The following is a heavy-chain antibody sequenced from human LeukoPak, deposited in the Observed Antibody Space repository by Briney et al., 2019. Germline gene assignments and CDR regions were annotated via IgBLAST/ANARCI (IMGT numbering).Heavy chain of an antibody. CDR1: GGSISSYY. Sequence: SETLSLTCTVSGGSISSYYWSWIRQPAGKGLEWIGRIYTSGSTNYNPSLKSRVTMSVDTSKNQLSLKLSSVTAADTAVYYCAREAYNWNDVYYYYYMDVWGKGTTVTVSS. CDR2: IYTSGST. CDR3: AREAYNWNDVYYYYYMDV. V-gene: IGHV4-4*07. D-gene: IGHD1-1*01. J-gene: IGHJ6*03.